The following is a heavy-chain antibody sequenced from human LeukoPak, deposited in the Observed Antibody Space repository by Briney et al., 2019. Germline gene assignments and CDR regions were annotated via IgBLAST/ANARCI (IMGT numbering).Heavy chain of an antibody. CDR3: VRGPSSNWGDFDY. V-gene: IGHV3-21*01. CDR1: GFTFSSYS. CDR2: ISGSSTYI. J-gene: IGHJ4*02. D-gene: IGHD7-27*01. Sequence: GGSLRLSCAASGFTFSSYSMNWVRQAPGKGLEWVSSISGSSTYIYYADSVQGRFTISRDNAKNSLYLQMNSLRAEDTAVYYCVRGPSSNWGDFDYWGQGTLVIASS.